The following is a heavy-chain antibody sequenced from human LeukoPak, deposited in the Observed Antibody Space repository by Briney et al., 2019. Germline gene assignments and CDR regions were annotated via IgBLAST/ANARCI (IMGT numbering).Heavy chain of an antibody. CDR2: INSDGSST. V-gene: IGHV3-74*01. CDR1: GFTFSSYW. J-gene: IGHJ3*02. D-gene: IGHD3-22*01. CDR3: ARDGDSSDFYALDM. Sequence: PAGSLRLSCAASGFTFSSYWMHWVRQAPGKGLEWVSRINSDGSSTSYADSVKGRFTISSDNAKNTLYLQMTRLRAQDTAVYYCARDGDSSDFYALDMWGPGTMVTVSS.